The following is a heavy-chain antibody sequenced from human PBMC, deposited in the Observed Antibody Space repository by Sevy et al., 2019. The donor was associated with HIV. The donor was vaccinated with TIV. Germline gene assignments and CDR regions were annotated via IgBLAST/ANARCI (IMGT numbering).Heavy chain of an antibody. CDR3: VAYYDYIWAGWYDP. J-gene: IGHJ5*02. D-gene: IGHD3-16*01. CDR2: ISAYNGNT. Sequence: ASVKVSCKASGYTFTIYGISWVQQAPGQGLEWMGWISAYNGNTNYTQKFQGRVTMTTETSTSTAYMELRSLRSDDTAVYYCVAYYDYIWAGWYDPWGQGTLVTVSS. V-gene: IGHV1-18*01. CDR1: GYTFTIYG.